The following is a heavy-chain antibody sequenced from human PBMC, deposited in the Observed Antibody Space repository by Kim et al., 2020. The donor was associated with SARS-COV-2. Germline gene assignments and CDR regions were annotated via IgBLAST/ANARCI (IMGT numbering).Heavy chain of an antibody. J-gene: IGHJ4*02. V-gene: IGHV3-23*01. Sequence: SGAPVKGRFSISRDNSKTTLYLQMNSLRAEDTALYYCAKATNYASYFDYWGQGTLVTVSS. D-gene: IGHD1-7*01. CDR3: AKATNYASYFDY.